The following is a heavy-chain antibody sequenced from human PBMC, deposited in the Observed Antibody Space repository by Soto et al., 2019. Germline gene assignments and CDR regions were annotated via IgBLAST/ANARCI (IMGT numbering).Heavy chain of an antibody. D-gene: IGHD4-4*01. CDR1: GFTFSSYA. CDR3: ARDGDISNYLSYYTGMDV. CDR2: ISGSGAGM. Sequence: PGGSLRLSCAASGFTFSSYAMRWVRQAPGKGPEWVSGISGSGAGMYYADSVKGRFTISRDNAKNTLYLKMNSLRAEDTALSYCARDGDISNYLSYYTGMDVWGQGTTVTVSS. V-gene: IGHV3-23*01. J-gene: IGHJ6*02.